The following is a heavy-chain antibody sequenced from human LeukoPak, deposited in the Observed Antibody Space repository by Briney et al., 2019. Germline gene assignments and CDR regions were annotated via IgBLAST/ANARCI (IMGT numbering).Heavy chain of an antibody. CDR3: ASGYYDFWSGYYLDY. V-gene: IGHV4-4*07. J-gene: IGHJ4*02. D-gene: IGHD3-3*01. CDR1: GGSISSYY. CDR2: IYTSGST. Sequence: NTSETLSLTCTVSGGSISSYYWSWIRQPAGKGLEWIGRIYTSGSTNYNPSLKSRVTMSVDTSKNQFSLKLSSVTAADTAVYYCASGYYDFWSGYYLDYWGQGTLVTVSS.